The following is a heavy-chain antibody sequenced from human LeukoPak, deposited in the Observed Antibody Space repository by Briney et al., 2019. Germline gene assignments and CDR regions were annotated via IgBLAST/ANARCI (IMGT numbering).Heavy chain of an antibody. CDR3: ARDLGGWNEDGMDV. V-gene: IGHV3-7*01. CDR2: IKQDGSER. Sequence: GRSLTLSCAASGFTFSSYWMSWVRHAPGKGLGWEANIKQDGSERNYVDSLKGRFTIFTDNTKNSLYLQINSLRAEDTAVYCCARDLGGWNEDGMDVWGQGTTVTVSS. CDR1: GFTFSSYW. J-gene: IGHJ6*02. D-gene: IGHD1-1*01.